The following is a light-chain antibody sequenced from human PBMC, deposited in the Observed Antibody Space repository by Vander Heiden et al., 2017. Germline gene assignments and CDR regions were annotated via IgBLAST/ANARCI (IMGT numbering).Light chain of an antibody. V-gene: IGKV1-33*01. Sequence: SGSVGDRVTITCQASQDISNYLNRYQQKPGKAPKLLIYDASNLETGVPSRFSGSGSGTDFTFTISSLQPEDIATYYCQQYDNLPITFGQGTRLEIK. CDR3: QQYDNLPIT. CDR2: DAS. J-gene: IGKJ5*01. CDR1: QDISNY.